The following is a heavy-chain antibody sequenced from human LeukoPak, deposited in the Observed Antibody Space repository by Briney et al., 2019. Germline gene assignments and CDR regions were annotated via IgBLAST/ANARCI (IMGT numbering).Heavy chain of an antibody. Sequence: SETLSLTCTVSGGSISSSSYYWGWIRQPPGKGLEWIGSIHYSGSTNYNPSLKSRVTISVDTSKNQFSLKLSSVTAADTAVYYCARVAGSGWESFDPWGQGTLVTVSS. CDR1: GGSISSSSYY. CDR2: IHYSGST. CDR3: ARVAGSGWESFDP. J-gene: IGHJ5*02. D-gene: IGHD3-10*01. V-gene: IGHV4-39*07.